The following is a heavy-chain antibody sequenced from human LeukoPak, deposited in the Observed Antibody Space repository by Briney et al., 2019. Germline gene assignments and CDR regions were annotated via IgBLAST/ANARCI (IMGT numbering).Heavy chain of an antibody. J-gene: IGHJ4*02. CDR3: ARVGGNYFDY. V-gene: IGHV4-30-2*01. D-gene: IGHD1-26*01. Sequence: SQTLSLTCAVSGGSISSGGYSWGWVRQPPGKGLEWVGYIYHSGSTYYNPSLKSRVTISVDRSKNQFSLKLSSVTAADTAVYYCARVGGNYFDYWGQGTLVTVSS. CDR2: IYHSGST. CDR1: GGSISSGGYS.